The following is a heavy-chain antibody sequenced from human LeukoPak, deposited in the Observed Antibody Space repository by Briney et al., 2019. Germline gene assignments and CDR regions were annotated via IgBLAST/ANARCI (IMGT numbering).Heavy chain of an antibody. J-gene: IGHJ3*02. CDR3: ARDGLTEVATIDGDAFDI. Sequence: SQTLSLTCTVSGGSISSGGYYWSWIRQHPGKGLEWIGYIYYSGSTYYNPSLKSRVTISVDTSKNQFSLKLSSVTAADTAVYYCARDGLTEVATIDGDAFDIWGQGTMVTVSS. D-gene: IGHD5-12*01. V-gene: IGHV4-31*03. CDR1: GGSISSGGYY. CDR2: IYYSGST.